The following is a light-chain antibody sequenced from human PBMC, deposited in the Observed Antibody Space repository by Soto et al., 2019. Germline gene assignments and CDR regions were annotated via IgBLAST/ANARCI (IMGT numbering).Light chain of an antibody. CDR3: QHYYNRRPQLT. V-gene: IGKV3-15*01. J-gene: IGKJ4*01. CDR1: QNVGNN. Sequence: EIVMTQSPATLSVSPGARATLSCRANQNVGNNLAWYQQKPGQAPRLLIYGASTRATGITARFSGSGSGTEFTLTISSLQSADFAVYFCQHYYNRRPQLTFGGGTTVEIK. CDR2: GAS.